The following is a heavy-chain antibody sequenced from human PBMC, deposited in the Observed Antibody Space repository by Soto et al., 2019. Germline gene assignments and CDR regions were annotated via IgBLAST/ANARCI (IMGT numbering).Heavy chain of an antibody. V-gene: IGHV3-23*01. CDR2: VNEYGTQS. D-gene: IGHD6-19*01. CDR1: GFIFSNYA. Sequence: EVQLLESGGGLIQPGGSLRLSCAVSGFIFSNYAMSWVRQAPGKGLEWVSRVNEYGTQSNYADSVKGRFTISRDNAKNTVYLEMNGLTAEDTAVYYCARVAVVTRGIDYWGQGTLVTVSS. J-gene: IGHJ4*02. CDR3: ARVAVVTRGIDY.